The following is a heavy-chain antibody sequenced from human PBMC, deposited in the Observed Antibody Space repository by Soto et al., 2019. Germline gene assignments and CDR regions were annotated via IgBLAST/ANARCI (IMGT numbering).Heavy chain of an antibody. J-gene: IGHJ6*02. CDR3: ARDRDIVVVVAAIQGDYYYGMDV. V-gene: IGHV1-69*13. CDR1: GGTFSSYA. CDR2: IIPIFGTA. Sequence: AASVKVSCKASGGTFSSYAISWVRQAPGQGLEWMGGIIPIFGTANYAQKFQGRVTITADESTSTAYMELSSLRSEDTAVYYCARDRDIVVVVAAIQGDYYYGMDVWGQGTTVTVSS. D-gene: IGHD2-15*01.